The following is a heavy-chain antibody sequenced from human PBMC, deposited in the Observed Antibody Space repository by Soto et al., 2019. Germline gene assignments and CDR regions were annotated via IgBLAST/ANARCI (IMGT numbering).Heavy chain of an antibody. V-gene: IGHV4-34*01. CDR3: ARPRRGAAGYYYYYGMDV. J-gene: IGHJ6*02. CDR1: GGSFSGYY. D-gene: IGHD6-13*01. CDR2: INHSGST. Sequence: PSETLSLTCAVYGGSFSGYYWSWIRQPPGKGLEWIGEINHSGSTNYNPSLKSRVTISVDTSKNQFSLKLGSVTAADTAVYYCARPRRGAAGYYYYYGMDVWGQGTTVTVSS.